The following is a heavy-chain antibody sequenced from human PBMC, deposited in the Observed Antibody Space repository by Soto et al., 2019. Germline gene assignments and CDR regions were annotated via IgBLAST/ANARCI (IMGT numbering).Heavy chain of an antibody. CDR1: GLTFNNAW. CDR2: IKTKIDGGTT. V-gene: IGHV3-15*07. Sequence: EVQLVESGGALVKPGGSLRLSCTASGLTFNNAWMNWVRQAPGKGLEWVGRIKTKIDGGTTDYAAPVKDRFIISRDDSKNTLYLQMNSLKIEDTAVYYCTTEWAYGDSDFDYWGQGTLVTVSS. J-gene: IGHJ4*02. D-gene: IGHD4-17*01. CDR3: TTEWAYGDSDFDY.